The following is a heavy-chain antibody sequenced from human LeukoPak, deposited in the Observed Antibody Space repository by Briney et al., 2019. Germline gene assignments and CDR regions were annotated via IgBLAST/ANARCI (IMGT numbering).Heavy chain of an antibody. CDR1: GLIFSSYG. J-gene: IGHJ4*02. V-gene: IGHV3-7*04. D-gene: IGHD2-21*01. CDR2: INQDGSEK. Sequence: PGRSLRLSCAASGLIFSSYGMHWVRQAPGKGLEWVANINQDGSEKYYVDSVKGRFTISRDNAKNSLYLQMNSLRAEDTAVYYCARDQNSYYPYWGQGTLVTVSS. CDR3: ARDQNSYYPY.